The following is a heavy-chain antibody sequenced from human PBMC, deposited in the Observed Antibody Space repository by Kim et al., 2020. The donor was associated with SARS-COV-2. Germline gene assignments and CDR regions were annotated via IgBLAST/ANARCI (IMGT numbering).Heavy chain of an antibody. V-gene: IGHV3-43*01. Sequence: VEGRFTISRDKSKNSLYMQMNSLRTEDTGLYYCAKDSYFDSSGYYFLMDYWGQGTLVTVSS. D-gene: IGHD3-22*01. CDR3: AKDSYFDSSGYYFLMDY. J-gene: IGHJ4*02.